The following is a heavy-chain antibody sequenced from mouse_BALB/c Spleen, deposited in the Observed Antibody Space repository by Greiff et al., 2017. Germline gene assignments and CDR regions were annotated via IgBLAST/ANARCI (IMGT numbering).Heavy chain of an antibody. V-gene: IGHV2-6-7*01. Sequence: VQRVESGPGLVAPSQSLSITCTVSGFSLTGYGVNWVRQPPGKGLEWLGMIWGDGSTDYNSALKSRLSISKDNSKSQVFLKMNSLQTDDTARYYCARDHYYGSLWYFDVWGAGTTVTVSS. CDR2: IWGDGST. CDR3: ARDHYYGSLWYFDV. D-gene: IGHD1-1*01. J-gene: IGHJ1*01. CDR1: GFSLTGYG.